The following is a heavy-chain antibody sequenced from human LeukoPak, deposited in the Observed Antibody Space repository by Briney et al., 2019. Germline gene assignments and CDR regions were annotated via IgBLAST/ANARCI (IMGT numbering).Heavy chain of an antibody. V-gene: IGHV4-39*07. CDR3: ARDSNQIFPSHYFDY. J-gene: IGHJ4*02. CDR1: GGSISSSSYY. CDR2: IYYSGST. Sequence: PSETLSLTCTVSGGSISSSSYYWGWIRQPPGKGLEWIGSIYYSGSTYYNPSLKSRVTISVDTSKNQFSLKLSSVTAADTAVYYCARDSNQIFPSHYFDYWGQGTLVTVSS. D-gene: IGHD2/OR15-2a*01.